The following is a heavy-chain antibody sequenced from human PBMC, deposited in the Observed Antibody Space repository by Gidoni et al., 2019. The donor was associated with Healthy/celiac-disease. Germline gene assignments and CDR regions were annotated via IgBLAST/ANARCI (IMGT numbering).Heavy chain of an antibody. Sequence: QLQLQESGPGLVKPSETLSLPCTVSCGSISSSSYYWGWIRQPPGKGLEWIGSIYYSGSTYYNPSLKSRVTISVDTSKNQFSLKLSSVTAADTAVYYCARRGQWLAIDYWGQGTLVTVSS. J-gene: IGHJ4*02. D-gene: IGHD6-19*01. CDR3: ARRGQWLAIDY. V-gene: IGHV4-39*01. CDR2: IYYSGST. CDR1: CGSISSSSYY.